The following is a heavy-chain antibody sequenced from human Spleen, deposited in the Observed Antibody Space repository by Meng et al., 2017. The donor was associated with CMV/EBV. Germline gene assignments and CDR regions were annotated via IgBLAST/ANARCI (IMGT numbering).Heavy chain of an antibody. CDR3: ASGRPGEFDY. J-gene: IGHJ4*02. Sequence: GESLKISCAASGFTFNTYEMNWVRQAPGKGLEWVSYISSSGSTIYYADSVKGRFTISRDNSKNTVYLQMDSLRAEDTAVYYCASGRPGEFDYWAQGALVTVSS. CDR1: GFTFNTYE. CDR2: ISSSGSTI. D-gene: IGHD6-6*01. V-gene: IGHV3-48*03.